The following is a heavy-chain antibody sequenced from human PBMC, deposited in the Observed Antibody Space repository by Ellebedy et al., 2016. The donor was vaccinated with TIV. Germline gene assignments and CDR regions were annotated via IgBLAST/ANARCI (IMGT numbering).Heavy chain of an antibody. V-gene: IGHV4-34*01. D-gene: IGHD2-2*01. CDR1: GGTFNDYF. Sequence: SETLSLTXAVYGGTFNDYFWTWIRQPPGKGLEWIGEINHSGSTNYNPSLKSRVTISVDTSKNQFSLKLSSMTAADTAVYYCARKYCDSISCHAFDPWGQGTLVTVSS. J-gene: IGHJ5*02. CDR2: INHSGST. CDR3: ARKYCDSISCHAFDP.